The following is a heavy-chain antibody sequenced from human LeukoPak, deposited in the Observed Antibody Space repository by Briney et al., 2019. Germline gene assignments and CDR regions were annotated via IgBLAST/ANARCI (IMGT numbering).Heavy chain of an antibody. CDR2: IYSGSSA. V-gene: IGHV3-53*01. D-gene: IGHD3-22*01. Sequence: PGGSLRLSCAASGFTASSNYMSWVRQAPGKGLEWVSVIYSGSSADYADSVKGRFTISRENAKNSLYLQMNSLRAGDTAVYYCARGGAYYYDSSGYDYWGQGTLVTVSS. J-gene: IGHJ4*02. CDR1: GFTASSNY. CDR3: ARGGAYYYDSSGYDY.